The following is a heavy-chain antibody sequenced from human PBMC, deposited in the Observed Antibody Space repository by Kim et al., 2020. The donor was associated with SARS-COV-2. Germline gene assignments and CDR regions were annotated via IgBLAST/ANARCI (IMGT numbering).Heavy chain of an antibody. J-gene: IGHJ4*02. CDR1: GITSSSYW. CDR3: GISGI. Sequence: GGSLRLSCVESGITSSSYWLTWVRQAPGKGLEWVANIKRDGSERYYGDSVKGRFTISRDNAKSSVFLQLHSLRSEDTAVYYCGISGICGQGTLVTVSS. CDR2: IKRDGSER. V-gene: IGHV3-7*01.